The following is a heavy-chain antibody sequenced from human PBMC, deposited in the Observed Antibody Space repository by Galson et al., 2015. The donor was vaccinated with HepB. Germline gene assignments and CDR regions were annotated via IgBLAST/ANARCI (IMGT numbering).Heavy chain of an antibody. CDR2: ISGSGGST. D-gene: IGHD1-26*01. Sequence: SLRLSCAASGFTFSSYAMSWVRQAPGKGLEWVSAISGSGGSTYYADSVKGRFTISRDNSKNTLYLQMNSLRAGDTAVYYCAKVGSGSYAENDYWGQGTLVTVSS. V-gene: IGHV3-23*01. J-gene: IGHJ4*02. CDR1: GFTFSSYA. CDR3: AKVGSGSYAENDY.